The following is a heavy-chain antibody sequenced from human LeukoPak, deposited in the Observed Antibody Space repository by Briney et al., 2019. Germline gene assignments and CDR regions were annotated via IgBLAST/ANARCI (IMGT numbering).Heavy chain of an antibody. CDR1: GYTFTSYD. CDR3: ARGASTWGRCSDY. J-gene: IGHJ4*02. CDR2: MNPNSGNT. V-gene: IGHV1-8*01. Sequence: ASVKVTCKASGYTFTSYDINWVRQATGQGLEWMGWMNPNSGNTGYEQKFQGRVTMTRNTSISTAYMELSSLRSEDTAVYYCARGASTWGRCSDYWGQGTLVTVSS. D-gene: IGHD3-16*01.